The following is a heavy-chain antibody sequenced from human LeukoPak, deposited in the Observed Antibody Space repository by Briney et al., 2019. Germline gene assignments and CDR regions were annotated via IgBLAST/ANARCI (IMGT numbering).Heavy chain of an antibody. CDR3: ARVGLDYDFWSGYYMAR. CDR2: IYYSGST. CDR1: GGSISSYY. J-gene: IGHJ4*02. Sequence: PSETLSLTCTVSGGSISSYYWSWIRQPPGKGLEWIGYIYYSGSTNYNPSLKSRVTISVDTSKSQFSLKLSSVTAADTAVYYCARVGLDYDFWSGYYMARWGQGTLVTVSS. D-gene: IGHD3-3*01. V-gene: IGHV4-59*01.